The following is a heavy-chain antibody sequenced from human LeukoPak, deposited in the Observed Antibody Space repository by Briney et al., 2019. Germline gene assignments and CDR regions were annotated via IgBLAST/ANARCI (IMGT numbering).Heavy chain of an antibody. D-gene: IGHD2/OR15-2a*01. Sequence: GGSLRLSCAASGFTFSTYGMSWVRQAPGKGLEWVSGISGSGGSTYYADSVKGRFTISRDNSKNTLYLQMNSLRAEDTAVYYCASGVIVIYWGQGTMATVSS. V-gene: IGHV3-23*01. J-gene: IGHJ4*02. CDR1: GFTFSTYG. CDR3: ASGVIVIY. CDR2: ISGSGGST.